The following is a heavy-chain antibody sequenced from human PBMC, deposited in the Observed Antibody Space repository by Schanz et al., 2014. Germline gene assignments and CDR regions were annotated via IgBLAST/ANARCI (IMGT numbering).Heavy chain of an antibody. CDR3: ARPALWFGDNCFDP. J-gene: IGHJ5*02. D-gene: IGHD3-10*01. Sequence: EVQLLESGGGLVQPGGSLRLSCAASGFTFSAYAMAWVRQAPGKGLEWVSSINTGGDSTYYADSVKGRFTISRDNSRDTVYLQMNSLRAEDTAVYYCARPALWFGDNCFDPWGQGTLVTVSS. CDR2: INTGGDST. V-gene: IGHV3-23*01. CDR1: GFTFSAYA.